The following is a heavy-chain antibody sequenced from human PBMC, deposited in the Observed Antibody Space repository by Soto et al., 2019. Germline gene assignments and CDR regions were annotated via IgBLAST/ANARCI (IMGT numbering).Heavy chain of an antibody. CDR3: ARDGNQRQPAAKSHTFWIFDY. V-gene: IGHV3-21*01. CDR1: GFTFSSYS. J-gene: IGHJ4*02. Sequence: GGSLRLCWAASGFTFSSYSMNWVRQAPGKGLEWVSSISSSSSYIYYADSVKGRFTISRDNAKNSLYLQMNSLRAEDTAVYYCARDGNQRQPAAKSHTFWIFDYRGQGTLVTVSS. D-gene: IGHD2-2*01. CDR2: ISSSSSYI.